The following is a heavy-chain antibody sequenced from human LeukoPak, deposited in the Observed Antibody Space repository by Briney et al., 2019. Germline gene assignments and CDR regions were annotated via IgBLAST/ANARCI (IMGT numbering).Heavy chain of an antibody. CDR3: ARESWVLRFRGNQGSWFDP. J-gene: IGHJ5*02. D-gene: IGHD3-16*01. V-gene: IGHV4-31*03. CDR2: IYYSGST. Sequence: SQTLSLTCTVSGGSISSGGYYWSWIRQHPGKGLEWIGYIYYSGSTYYNPSLKSRVTISVDTSKNQFSLKLSSVTAADTAVYYCARESWVLRFRGNQGSWFDPWGQGTLVTVSS. CDR1: GGSISSGGYY.